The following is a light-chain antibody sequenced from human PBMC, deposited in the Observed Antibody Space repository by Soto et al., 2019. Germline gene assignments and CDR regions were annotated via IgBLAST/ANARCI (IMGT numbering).Light chain of an antibody. V-gene: IGKV3-20*01. Sequence: IVLTQSPGTLSLSPGERATLSCRASQTISSNYLAWYQQKPGQAPTLLINGASSRATGIPGRFTGSGSGTDFTLTISRLEPEDFGMYYCQAYQYGSSPPFTFGPGTKVDIK. CDR3: QAYQYGSSPPFT. CDR1: QTISSNY. CDR2: GAS. J-gene: IGKJ3*01.